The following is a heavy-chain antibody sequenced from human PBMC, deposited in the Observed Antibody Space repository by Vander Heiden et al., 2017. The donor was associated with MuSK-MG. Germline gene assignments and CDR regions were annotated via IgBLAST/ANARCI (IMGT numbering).Heavy chain of an antibody. CDR1: GGSFSAYY. J-gene: IGHJ5*02. CDR2: INHSGST. D-gene: IGHD2-2*01. Sequence: QVQLQQRGAGLLKPSETLSLTRAVYGGSFSAYYWRRIRQPPGKGLEWIGAINHSGSTNYNPSLKSRVTISLDTSKNQFSLKLSSVTAADTAVYYCARGVHLGYCSSTSCPGRWFDPWGQVTLVTVSS. V-gene: IGHV4-34*01. CDR3: ARGVHLGYCSSTSCPGRWFDP.